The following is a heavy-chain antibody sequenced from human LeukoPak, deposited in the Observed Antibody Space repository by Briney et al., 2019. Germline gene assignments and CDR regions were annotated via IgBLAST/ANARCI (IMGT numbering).Heavy chain of an antibody. V-gene: IGHV3-30*18. Sequence: GGSLRLSCAASGFTFSGYGMHWVRQAPGKGLEWVAVISYDGSNKYYADSVKGRFTISRDNSKNTLYLQMNSLRAEDTAVYYCAKDPYSSGWYGIDYWGQGTLVTVSS. J-gene: IGHJ4*02. CDR1: GFTFSGYG. CDR3: AKDPYSSGWYGIDY. CDR2: ISYDGSNK. D-gene: IGHD6-19*01.